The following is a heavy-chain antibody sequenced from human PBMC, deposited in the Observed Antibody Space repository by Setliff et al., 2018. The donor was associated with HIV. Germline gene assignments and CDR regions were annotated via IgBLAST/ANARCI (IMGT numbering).Heavy chain of an antibody. CDR2: IYNSGST. J-gene: IGHJ2*01. CDR3: ARETNASGSLTAYWYFDL. D-gene: IGHD3-10*01. V-gene: IGHV4-30-4*08. Sequence: SETLSLTCTVSGGSISSGDYYWTWIRQPPGKGLEWIGYIYNSGSTYYEPSLRGRVTISIDRSKNQFSLKLNSVNAADTAVYYCARETNASGSLTAYWYFDLWGRGTLVTVSS. CDR1: GGSISSGDYY.